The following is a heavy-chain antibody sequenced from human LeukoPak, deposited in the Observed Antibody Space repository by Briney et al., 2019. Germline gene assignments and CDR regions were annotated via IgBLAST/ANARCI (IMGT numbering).Heavy chain of an antibody. V-gene: IGHV1-69*04. CDR1: GYSLTDLS. J-gene: IGHJ4*02. CDR2: IIPILGIA. Sequence: SVKVSCKVSGYSLTDLSLHWVRQAPGKGLEWMGRIIPILGIANYAQKFQGRVTITADKSTSTAYMELSSLRSEDTAVYYCARELMVRGVYYFDYRGQGTLVTVSS. CDR3: ARELMVRGVYYFDY. D-gene: IGHD3-10*01.